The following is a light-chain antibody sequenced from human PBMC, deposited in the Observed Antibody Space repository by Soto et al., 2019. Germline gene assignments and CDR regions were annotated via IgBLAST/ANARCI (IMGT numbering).Light chain of an antibody. CDR1: QRVLYCSNNSNY. Sequence: DIVMTQSPDSLAVSLGGRVTINWNASQRVLYCSNNSNYLARFQRKPGQPPQLLLYWASTRESGVPARFSGSGSGTDFTLTISGLQAEDVAVYYCQQYYNTPLTFGGGTKVDIK. CDR2: WAS. CDR3: QQYYNTPLT. J-gene: IGKJ4*01. V-gene: IGKV4-1*01.